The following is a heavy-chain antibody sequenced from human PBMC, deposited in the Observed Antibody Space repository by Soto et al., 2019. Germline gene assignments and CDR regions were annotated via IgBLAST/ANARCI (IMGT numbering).Heavy chain of an antibody. D-gene: IGHD3-10*01. CDR2: VYYSDTS. V-gene: IGHV4-61*03. Sequence: TLETLSLTCAVSGGSVSSGSCYWSWIRQPPGKGLEWIGYVYYSDTSNYNPSLKSRVTISVDTSKNHFSLRLTSVTAADTALYYCARDFGSGYFDYWGQGTLVTVSS. CDR3: ARDFGSGYFDY. J-gene: IGHJ4*02. CDR1: GGSVSSGSCY.